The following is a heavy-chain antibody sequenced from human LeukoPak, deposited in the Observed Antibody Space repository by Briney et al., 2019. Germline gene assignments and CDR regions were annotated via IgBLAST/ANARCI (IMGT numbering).Heavy chain of an antibody. V-gene: IGHV4-39*01. J-gene: IGHJ6*03. CDR2: IYYSGST. CDR3: ARTESYYYYYMGV. CDR1: GGSISSSSYY. Sequence: SSETLSLTCTVSGGSISSSSYYWGWVRHPPGKGLEWIGTIYYSGSTYYNPSLKSRVTISVDTSKNQFSLKLSSVTAADTAVYYCARTESYYYYYMGVWGKGTTVTVSS.